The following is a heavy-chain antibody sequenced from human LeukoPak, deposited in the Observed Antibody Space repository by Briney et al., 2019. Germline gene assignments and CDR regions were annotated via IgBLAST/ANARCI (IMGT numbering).Heavy chain of an antibody. CDR1: GFTFNDYT. CDR3: ARDYYDSSASATFDY. J-gene: IGHJ4*02. Sequence: GGSLRLSCETSGFTFNDYTMNWVRQAPGKGLEGVSSISSDGTYIKYADPAKGRFSISRDNTKNSLFLEMRSLRVEDTAMYFCARDYYDSSASATFDYWGQGNLVTVSS. CDR2: ISSDGTYI. V-gene: IGHV3-21*01. D-gene: IGHD3-22*01.